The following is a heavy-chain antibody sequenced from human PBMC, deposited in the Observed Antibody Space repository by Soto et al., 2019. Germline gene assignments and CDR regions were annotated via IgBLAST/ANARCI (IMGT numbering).Heavy chain of an antibody. CDR2: IYYSGST. D-gene: IGHD2-15*01. Sequence: QVQLQESGPGLVKPSQTLSLTCTVSGGSISSGDYYWRWIRQPPGKGLEWIGYIYYSGSTYYNPSIKSRVTISVDPSKHQFSLKLSSVTAADTAVYYCARAADFEVDYWGQGTLVTVSS. J-gene: IGHJ4*02. CDR3: ARAADFEVDY. CDR1: GGSISSGDYY. V-gene: IGHV4-30-4*01.